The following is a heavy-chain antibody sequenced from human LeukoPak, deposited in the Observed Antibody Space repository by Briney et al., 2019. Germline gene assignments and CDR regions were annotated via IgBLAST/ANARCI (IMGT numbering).Heavy chain of an antibody. CDR1: GYTLTGYY. J-gene: IGHJ3*02. Sequence: ASVKVSCKASGYTLTGYYIHWVRQAPGQGLDWMGRINPINGGTNYAQKFQGRVTMTRDMSMSTAYMELSRLRSDDTAVYYCAGEDNSSGYRPFDIWGQGTMVTVPS. CDR3: AGEDNSSGYRPFDI. CDR2: INPINGGT. V-gene: IGHV1-2*06. D-gene: IGHD3-22*01.